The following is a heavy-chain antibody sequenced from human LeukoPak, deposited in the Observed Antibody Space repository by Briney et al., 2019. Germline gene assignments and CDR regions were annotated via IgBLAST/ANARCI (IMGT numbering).Heavy chain of an antibody. CDR2: IYHSGST. CDR1: GGSISSGGYY. Sequence: SETLSLTCTVSGGSISSGGYYWSWIRQPPGKGLEWIGYIYHSGSTYYNPPLKSRVTISVDRSKNQFSLKLSSVTAADTAVYYCARGTIAAAEDWFDPWGQGTLVTVSS. D-gene: IGHD6-13*01. V-gene: IGHV4-30-2*01. J-gene: IGHJ5*02. CDR3: ARGTIAAAEDWFDP.